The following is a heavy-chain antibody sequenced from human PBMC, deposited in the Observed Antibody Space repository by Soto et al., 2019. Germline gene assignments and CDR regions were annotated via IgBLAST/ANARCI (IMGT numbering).Heavy chain of an antibody. D-gene: IGHD6-13*01. CDR3: AKDSWYFDL. J-gene: IGHJ4*02. V-gene: IGHV3-74*01. Sequence: GGSPRLSCEASGFVFTNFWMHWVRHVPGKGLVWVARIDTSGHSTNYAESVKGRFTISRDNAKNTVSLQMNSLRVEDTGVYYCAKDSWYFDLWSQGSQVTVSS. CDR1: GFVFTNFW. CDR2: IDTSGHST.